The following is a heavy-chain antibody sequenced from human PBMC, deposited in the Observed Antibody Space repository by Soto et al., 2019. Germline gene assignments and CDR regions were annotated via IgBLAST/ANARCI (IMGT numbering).Heavy chain of an antibody. CDR1: GGTFSSYA. CDR3: ARASTLTVHCGSVSCPRMDV. D-gene: IGHD2-2*01. J-gene: IGHJ6*02. CDR2: ILPIFGTA. Sequence: QVQLVQSGAEVRKPGSPVKVSCKASGGTFSSYAISWVRQAPGQGLEWMGGILPIFGTANYARKFQGRVTITADRSTSTPYMELSSLRSEDTAVYYCARASTLTVHCGSVSCPRMDVWGQGITVTVSS. V-gene: IGHV1-69*06.